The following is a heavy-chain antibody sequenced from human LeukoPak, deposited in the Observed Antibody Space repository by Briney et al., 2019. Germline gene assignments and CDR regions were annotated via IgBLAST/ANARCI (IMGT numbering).Heavy chain of an antibody. CDR2: IRYDGSNK. J-gene: IGHJ4*02. CDR3: ARDWMLGATFEIQGPVDY. CDR1: GFTFSSYG. V-gene: IGHV3-30*02. Sequence: PGGSLRLSCAASGFTFSSYGMHWVRQAPGKGLEWVAFIRYDGSNKYYADSVKGRFTISRDNAKNSLYLQMNSLRAGDTAVYYCARDWMLGATFEIQGPVDYWGQGTLVTVSS. D-gene: IGHD1-26*01.